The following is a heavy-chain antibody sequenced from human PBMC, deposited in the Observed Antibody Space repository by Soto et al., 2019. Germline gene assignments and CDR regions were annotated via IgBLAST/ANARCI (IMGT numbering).Heavy chain of an antibody. CDR1: GCPLISYA. D-gene: IGHD1-26*01. J-gene: IGHJ4*02. Sequence: GGFPSLSCASSGCPLISYAMILVRQDRGKGLEWVSTISDSAVTTYYADSVKGRFTISRDNSKNRLYLQMNSLRVEDTAIYYCAKVPFVGWEVRESDEWGQRTLVTGSS. CDR3: AKVPFVGWEVRESDE. CDR2: ISDSAVTT. V-gene: IGHV3-23*01.